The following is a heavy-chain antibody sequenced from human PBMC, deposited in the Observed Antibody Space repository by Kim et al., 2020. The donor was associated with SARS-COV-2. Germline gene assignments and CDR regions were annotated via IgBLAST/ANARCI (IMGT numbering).Heavy chain of an antibody. D-gene: IGHD3-9*01. CDR1: GFTFGDYA. J-gene: IGHJ6*02. CDR2: IRSKAYGGTT. V-gene: IGHV3-49*04. CDR3: TRDDFPGYYDILTGPLWYYYGMDV. Sequence: GGSLRLSCTASGFTFGDYAMSWVRQAPGKGLEWVGFIRSKAYGGTTEYAASVKGRFTISRDDSKSIAYLQMNSLKTEDTAVYYCTRDDFPGYYDILTGPLWYYYGMDVWGQGTTVTVSS.